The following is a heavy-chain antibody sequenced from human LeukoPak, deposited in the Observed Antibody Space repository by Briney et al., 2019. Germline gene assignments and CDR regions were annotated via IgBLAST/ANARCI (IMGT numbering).Heavy chain of an antibody. Sequence: ASVKVSCEASGYTFTSYGISWVRQAPGQGLEWMGWISAYNGNTNYAQKLQGRVTMTTDTSTSTAYMELRSLRSDDTAVYYCARDDYGDTFFDYWGQGTLVTVSS. CDR2: ISAYNGNT. V-gene: IGHV1-18*01. J-gene: IGHJ4*02. CDR3: ARDDYGDTFFDY. CDR1: GYTFTSYG. D-gene: IGHD4-17*01.